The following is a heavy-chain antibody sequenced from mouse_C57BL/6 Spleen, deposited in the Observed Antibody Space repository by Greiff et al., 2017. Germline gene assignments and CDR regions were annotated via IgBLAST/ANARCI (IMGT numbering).Heavy chain of an antibody. D-gene: IGHD1-1*01. CDR3: ARWYYGSSYVDY. J-gene: IGHJ2*01. CDR1: GYTFTSYW. Sequence: QVQLQQPGAELVKPGASVKMSCKASGYTFTSYWITWVKQRPGQGLEWIGDIYPGSGSTNYNDKFKSKATLTVDTSSSTAYMQLSSLTSEDSAVYYCARWYYGSSYVDYWGQGTTLTVSS. V-gene: IGHV1-55*01. CDR2: IYPGSGST.